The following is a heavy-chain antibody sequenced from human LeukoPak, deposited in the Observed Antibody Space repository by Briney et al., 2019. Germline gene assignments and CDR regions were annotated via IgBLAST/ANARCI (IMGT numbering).Heavy chain of an antibody. J-gene: IGHJ4*02. CDR1: GGSISSYY. Sequence: SETLSLTCTVSGGSISSYYWSWIRQPPGKGLEWIGYIYHSGSATYNPSLSSRVTISIDTSKNQFPLKLTSVTAADTAVYYCARDSNYLGSRPFDSWGQGTLVTVSS. CDR3: ARDSNYLGSRPFDS. V-gene: IGHV4-59*12. CDR2: IYHSGSA. D-gene: IGHD3-10*01.